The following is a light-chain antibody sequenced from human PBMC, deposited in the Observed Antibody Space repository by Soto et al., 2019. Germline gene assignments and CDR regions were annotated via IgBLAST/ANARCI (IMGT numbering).Light chain of an antibody. V-gene: IGKV3-15*01. CDR1: RNINRK. CDR3: QQYYDYPPLI. J-gene: IGKJ4*01. Sequence: EIVMTQSPATLSVSPGERATLSCRASRNINRKLAWYQQKPGQAPRLLISGASTRATGIPARFSGSASGTEFTLTISSLQSEDFAVDYCQQYYDYPPLIFGGGTKVEIK. CDR2: GAS.